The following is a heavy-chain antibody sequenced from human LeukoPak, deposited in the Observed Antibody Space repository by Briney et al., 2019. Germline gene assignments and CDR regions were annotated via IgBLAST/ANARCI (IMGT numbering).Heavy chain of an antibody. J-gene: IGHJ6*02. D-gene: IGHD3-16*01. V-gene: IGHV4-61*01. Sequence: SETLSLTCTVSGGSVSSGSYYWSWIRQPPGKGLEWIGYIYYSGSTNYNPSLKSRVTISVDTSKNQFSLKLSSVTAADTAVYYSARDLANLDYYYYGMDVWGQGTTVTVSS. CDR3: ARDLANLDYYYYGMDV. CDR1: GGSVSSGSYY. CDR2: IYYSGST.